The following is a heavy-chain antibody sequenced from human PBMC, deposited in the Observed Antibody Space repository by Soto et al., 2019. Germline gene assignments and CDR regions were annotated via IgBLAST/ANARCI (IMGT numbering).Heavy chain of an antibody. J-gene: IGHJ4*01. CDR2: INHSGST. Sequence: SETLSLPCAVYAGSCSRYYCSWMRQSPGKGLEWIGEINHSGSTNYNPSPKRMANLPGNNCKNQVSPKLTSVTAAHTGVYYCATTNWSKHLFGHWGQGTLVTVSS. CDR3: ATTNWSKHLFGH. D-gene: IGHD1-1*01. CDR1: AGSCSRYY. V-gene: IGHV4-34*01.